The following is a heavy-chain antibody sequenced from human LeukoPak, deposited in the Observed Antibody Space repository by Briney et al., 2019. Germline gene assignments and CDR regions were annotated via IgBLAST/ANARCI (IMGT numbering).Heavy chain of an antibody. CDR2: ISAYNGNT. V-gene: IGHV1-18*01. CDR1: GYTFTSYG. J-gene: IGHJ6*03. Sequence: GASVKVSCKASGYTFTSYGISWVRQAPGQGLEWMGWISAYNGNTTYAQKLQGRVTMTTDTSTSTAYMELRSLRSDDTAVYYCARDSGDQTYYYYMDVWGKGTTVTISS. D-gene: IGHD3-10*01. CDR3: ARDSGDQTYYYYMDV.